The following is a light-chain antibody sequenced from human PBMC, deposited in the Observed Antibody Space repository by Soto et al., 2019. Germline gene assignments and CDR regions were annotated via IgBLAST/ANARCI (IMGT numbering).Light chain of an antibody. V-gene: IGKV3-20*01. Sequence: EIVLTQSPGTLSLSPGERATLSCRASQSVSSSYLAWYQQKPGQAPRPLIYGASSRATGIPDRFSGSWSGTDVTLTISRLEPEDFAVYYCQQYGSSPWTFGQGTKVEIK. J-gene: IGKJ1*01. CDR2: GAS. CDR3: QQYGSSPWT. CDR1: QSVSSSY.